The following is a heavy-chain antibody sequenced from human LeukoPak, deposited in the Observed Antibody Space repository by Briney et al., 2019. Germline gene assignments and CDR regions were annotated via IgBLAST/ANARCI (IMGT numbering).Heavy chain of an antibody. V-gene: IGHV3-30*01. CDR2: ISYDGSNK. D-gene: IGHD3-22*01. CDR3: ARGYYDSSGSLIDY. Sequence: GRSLRLSCAAFGFTFSSYAMHWVRQAPGKGLEWVAVISYDGSNKYYADSVKGRFAISRDNSKNTLYLQMNSLRAEDTAVYYCARGYYDSSGSLIDYWGQGTLVTVSS. J-gene: IGHJ4*02. CDR1: GFTFSSYA.